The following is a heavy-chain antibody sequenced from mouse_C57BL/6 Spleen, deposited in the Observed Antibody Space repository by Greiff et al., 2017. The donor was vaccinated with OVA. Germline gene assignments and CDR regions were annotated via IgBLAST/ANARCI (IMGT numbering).Heavy chain of an antibody. D-gene: IGHD1-1*01. V-gene: IGHV8-12*01. J-gene: IGHJ3*01. CDR3: ATTVEGPWFAY. CDR2: IYWDDDK. Sequence: QVTLQECGPGILQSSQTLSLTCSFSGFSLSTSGMGVSWIRQPSGKGLEWLAHIYWDDDKRSNPSLKSRLTISKDTSRNQVFLKITSEDTADSATYFCATTVEGPWFAYWGQGTLVTVSA. CDR1: GFSLSTSGMG.